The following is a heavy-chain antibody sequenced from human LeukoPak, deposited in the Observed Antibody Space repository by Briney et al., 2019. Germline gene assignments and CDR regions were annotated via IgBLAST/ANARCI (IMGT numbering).Heavy chain of an antibody. D-gene: IGHD3-3*01. CDR3: ASLYYDFWSGPWGLFDY. V-gene: IGHV1-69*01. CDR2: IIPIFGTA. J-gene: IGHJ4*02. Sequence: SVKVSCKASGGTFSSYAISWVRQAPGQGLEWMGGIIPIFGTANYAQKFQGRVTITADESTSTAYMELSSLRSEDTAVYHCASLYYDFWSGPWGLFDYWGQGTLVTVSS. CDR1: GGTFSSYA.